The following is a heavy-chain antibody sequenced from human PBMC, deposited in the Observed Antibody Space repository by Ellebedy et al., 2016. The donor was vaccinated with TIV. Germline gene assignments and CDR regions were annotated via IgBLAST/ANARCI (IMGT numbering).Heavy chain of an antibody. CDR2: TYYGSKWYN. CDR1: GDSVSSNSAA. J-gene: IGHJ4*02. CDR3: ARDGVAARYFDY. D-gene: IGHD6-6*01. Sequence: SQTLSLTXXISGDSVSSNSAAWNWIRQSPSRGLEWLGRTYYGSKWYNDYAVSVKSRITINPDTSKNQFSLQLNSVTPEDTAVYYCARDGVAARYFDYWGQGTLVTVSS. V-gene: IGHV6-1*01.